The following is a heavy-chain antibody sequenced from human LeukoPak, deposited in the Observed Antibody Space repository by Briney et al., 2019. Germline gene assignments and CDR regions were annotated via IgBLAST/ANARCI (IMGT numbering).Heavy chain of an antibody. J-gene: IGHJ4*02. D-gene: IGHD3-3*01. Sequence: GASVKVSCKASGNTFSIYNMHWVRQAPGQGLEWMGIINPSGGTSYAQKLQGRITMTRDTSTSTVYMELSSLRSEDTAVYYCARQRITIFGVVIGYFDYWGQGTLVTVSS. V-gene: IGHV1-46*01. CDR2: INPSGGT. CDR1: GNTFSIYN. CDR3: ARQRITIFGVVIGYFDY.